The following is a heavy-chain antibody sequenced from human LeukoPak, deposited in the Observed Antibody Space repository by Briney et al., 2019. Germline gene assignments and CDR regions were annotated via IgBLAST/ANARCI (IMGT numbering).Heavy chain of an antibody. Sequence: PGGSLRLSCAASGFTFSSYWMSWVRQAPGKGLEWVANIKQDGSEKYYVDPVKGRFTISRDNAKNSLYLQMNSLRAEDTAVYYCATTTIPNGEDAFDIWGQGTMVTVSS. D-gene: IGHD1-1*01. V-gene: IGHV3-7*01. CDR3: ATTTIPNGEDAFDI. CDR2: IKQDGSEK. CDR1: GFTFSSYW. J-gene: IGHJ3*02.